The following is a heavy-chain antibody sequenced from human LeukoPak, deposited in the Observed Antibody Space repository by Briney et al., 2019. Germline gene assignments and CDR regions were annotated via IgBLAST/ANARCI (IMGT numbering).Heavy chain of an antibody. J-gene: IGHJ4*02. CDR2: IYYSGST. CDR1: GFTFSSYN. Sequence: GSLRLSCAASGFTFSSYNMNWIRQPPGKGLEWIGSIYYSGSTYYNPSLKSRITISVDTSKNQFSLKLSSVTAADTAVYYCARRGYGDSRPFDSWGQGTLVTVSS. D-gene: IGHD5-12*01. CDR3: ARRGYGDSRPFDS. V-gene: IGHV4-39*07.